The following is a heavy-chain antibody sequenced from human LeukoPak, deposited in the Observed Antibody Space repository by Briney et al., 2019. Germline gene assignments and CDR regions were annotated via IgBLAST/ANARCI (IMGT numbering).Heavy chain of an antibody. CDR2: ISYDGSNK. CDR3: AKDNNFPATMYYYGSGRGFDP. CDR1: GFTFSSYG. D-gene: IGHD3-10*01. V-gene: IGHV3-30*18. Sequence: PGRSLRLSCAASGFTFSSYGMHWVRQAPGKGLEWVAVISYDGSNKYYADSVKGRFTISRDNSKNTLYLQMNSLRAEDTAVYYCAKDNNFPATMYYYGSGRGFDPWGQGTLVTVSS. J-gene: IGHJ5*02.